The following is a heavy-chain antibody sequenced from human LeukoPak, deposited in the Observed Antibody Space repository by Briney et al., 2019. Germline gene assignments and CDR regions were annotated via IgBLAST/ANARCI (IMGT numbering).Heavy chain of an antibody. CDR1: EFTFDTYA. CDR2: IWYDGSNK. D-gene: IGHD4-23*01. CDR3: ARDGGNYRVGGYFDY. Sequence: GGSLRLSCAASEFTFDTYAMAWVRQAPGKGLEWVAVIWYDGSNKYYADSVKGRFTISRDNSKNTLYLQMNSLRAEDTAVYYCARDGGNYRVGGYFDYWGQGTLVTVSS. J-gene: IGHJ4*02. V-gene: IGHV3-33*08.